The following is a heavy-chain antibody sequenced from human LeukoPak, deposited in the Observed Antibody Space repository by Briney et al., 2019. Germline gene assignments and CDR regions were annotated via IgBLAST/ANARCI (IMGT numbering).Heavy chain of an antibody. CDR2: INTNTGNP. D-gene: IGHD3-10*01. CDR3: ARANLWFGELGWIDP. V-gene: IGHV7-4-1*02. CDR1: GYSFTTYA. J-gene: IGHJ5*02. Sequence: ASVKVSCKASGYSFTTYAMNWVRQAPGQGLEWMGWINTNTGNPTYAQGFTGRFVFSWDTSVSTAYLQISSLKADDTAVYYCARANLWFGELGWIDPWGQGTLVTVSS.